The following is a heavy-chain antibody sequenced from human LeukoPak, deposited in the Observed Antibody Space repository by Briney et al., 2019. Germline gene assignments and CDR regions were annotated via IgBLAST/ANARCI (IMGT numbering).Heavy chain of an antibody. Sequence: SETLSLTCTVSGGSISSSSYYWGWIRQPPGKGLEWIGSIYYSGSTYYNPSLKSRVTISVDTSKNQFSLKLSSVTAADTAVYYCAREGGVDYWGQGTLVTVSS. D-gene: IGHD1-26*01. CDR2: IYYSGST. V-gene: IGHV4-39*07. CDR3: AREGGVDY. CDR1: GGSISSSSYY. J-gene: IGHJ4*02.